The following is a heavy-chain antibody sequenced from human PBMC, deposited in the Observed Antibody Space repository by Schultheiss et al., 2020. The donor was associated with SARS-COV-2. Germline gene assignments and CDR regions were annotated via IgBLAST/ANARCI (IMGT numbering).Heavy chain of an antibody. CDR2: ISAYNGNT. CDR3: AREAPGAVGTTTSGLDY. Sequence: ASVKVSCKASGGTFSSYAISWVRQAPGQGLEWMGWISAYNGNTNYAQKFQGRVTMTRDKSMRTAYMELNRVKSDDTAVYYCAREAPGAVGTTTSGLDYWGQGTLVTVSS. CDR1: GGTFSSYA. D-gene: IGHD1-26*01. J-gene: IGHJ4*02. V-gene: IGHV1-18*01.